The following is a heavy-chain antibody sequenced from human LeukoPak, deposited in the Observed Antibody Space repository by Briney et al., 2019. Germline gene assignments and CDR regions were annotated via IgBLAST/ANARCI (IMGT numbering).Heavy chain of an antibody. V-gene: IGHV3-53*01. CDR3: ASPYYYDSLNAFDI. CDR2: IYSGGST. Sequence: PGGSLRLSCAASGFTVSSNYMSWVRQAPGKGLEWVSVIYSGGSTYYADSVKGRFTISRDNSKNTLYLQMNSLRAEDTDVYHCASPYYYDSLNAFDIWGQGTMVTVSS. D-gene: IGHD3-22*01. J-gene: IGHJ3*02. CDR1: GFTVSSNY.